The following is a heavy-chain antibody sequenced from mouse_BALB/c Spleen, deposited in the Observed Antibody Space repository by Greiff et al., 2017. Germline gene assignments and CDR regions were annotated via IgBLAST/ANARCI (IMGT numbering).Heavy chain of an antibody. CDR2: ISSGGGST. Sequence: EVQGVESGGGLVKPGGSLKLSCAASGFAFSSYDMSWVRQTPEKRLEWVAYISSGGGSTYYPDTVKGRFTISRDNAKNTLYLQMSSLKSEDTAMYYCARIYYGYDGFAYWGQGTLVTVSA. V-gene: IGHV5-12-1*01. CDR1: GFAFSSYD. D-gene: IGHD2-2*01. CDR3: ARIYYGYDGFAY. J-gene: IGHJ3*01.